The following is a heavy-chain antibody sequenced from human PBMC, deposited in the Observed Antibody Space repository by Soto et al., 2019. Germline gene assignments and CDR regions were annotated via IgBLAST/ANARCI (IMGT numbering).Heavy chain of an antibody. Sequence: GASVKVSCKASGGTFTSYSISWVRQAPGQGLEWMGRIIPILDVADYAQKFQGRVTITADKSTSTAYMALSSLRSEDTAVYFCARHQHSGYGNYYYYYMDVWGKGTTVTVSS. CDR1: GGTFTSYS. V-gene: IGHV1-69*02. J-gene: IGHJ6*03. CDR3: ARHQHSGYGNYYYYYMDV. D-gene: IGHD5-12*01. CDR2: IIPILDVA.